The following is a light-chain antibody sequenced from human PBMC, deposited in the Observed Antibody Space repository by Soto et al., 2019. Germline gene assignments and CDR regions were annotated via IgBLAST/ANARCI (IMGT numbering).Light chain of an antibody. CDR1: QTVGSK. V-gene: IGKV3-11*01. CDR2: DTS. J-gene: IGKJ1*01. Sequence: EIVLTQSPATLSSSPGERATLSCRASQTVGSKLAWYQHKPGQAPRLLIHDTSNRATGIPARFSGSGSGTDFTLTISSLEPEDFAVYYCHQRNSWPRTFGQGTRVDIK. CDR3: HQRNSWPRT.